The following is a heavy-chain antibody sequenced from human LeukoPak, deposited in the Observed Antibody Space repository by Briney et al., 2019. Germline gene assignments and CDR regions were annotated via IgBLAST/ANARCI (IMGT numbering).Heavy chain of an antibody. CDR2: ISGSGGST. V-gene: IGHV3-23*01. D-gene: IGHD6-13*01. CDR3: AKAGGGIAAAGDY. Sequence: GGSLRLSCAASGFTFSRYAMSWVRQAPGKGLEWVSAISGSGGSTYYADSVKGRFTISRDNSKNTLYLQMNSLRAEDTAVYLCAKAGGGIAAAGDYWGQGTLVTVSS. CDR1: GFTFSRYA. J-gene: IGHJ4*02.